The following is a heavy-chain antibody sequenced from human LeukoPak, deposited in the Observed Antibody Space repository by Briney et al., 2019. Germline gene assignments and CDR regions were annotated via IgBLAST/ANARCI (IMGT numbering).Heavy chain of an antibody. CDR1: GFTFSTYA. Sequence: GGSLRLSCAASGFTFSTYAMSWVRQAPGKGLEWVSAISGSGDNTYYADSVKGRFTVSRDNSKNTLYVQMKSLRAEDTAVYYCAKDFVVVPGNVNYFDYWGQGTLVTVSS. CDR3: AKDFVVVPGNVNYFDY. J-gene: IGHJ4*02. V-gene: IGHV3-23*01. CDR2: ISGSGDNT. D-gene: IGHD2-21*02.